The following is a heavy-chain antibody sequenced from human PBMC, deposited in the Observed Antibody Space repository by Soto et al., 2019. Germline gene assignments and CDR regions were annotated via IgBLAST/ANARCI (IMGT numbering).Heavy chain of an antibody. Sequence: GASVKVSCKASGYTFTGYYMHWVRQAPGQGLEWMGWINPNSGGTNYAQKFQGWVTMTRDTSISTAYMELSRLRSDDTAVYYCAIERAHIVLMVYARGDAFDIWGQGTMVTVSS. D-gene: IGHD2-8*01. V-gene: IGHV1-2*04. CDR2: INPNSGGT. J-gene: IGHJ3*02. CDR1: GYTFTGYY. CDR3: AIERAHIVLMVYARGDAFDI.